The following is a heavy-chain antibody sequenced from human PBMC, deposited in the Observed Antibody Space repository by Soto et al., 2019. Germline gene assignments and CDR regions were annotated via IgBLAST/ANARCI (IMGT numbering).Heavy chain of an antibody. CDR1: GFTFSGSA. Sequence: GSLRLSCAASGFTFSGSAMHWVRQASGKGLEWVARIRSKANSYATAYAASVKGRFTISKDNAKNSLYLQMNSLRAGDTAVYYCARDGVSSTEYTWNYGTYFDYWGQGALVTV. J-gene: IGHJ4*02. CDR2: IRSKANSYAT. V-gene: IGHV3-73*01. CDR3: ARDGVSSTEYTWNYGTYFDY. D-gene: IGHD1-7*01.